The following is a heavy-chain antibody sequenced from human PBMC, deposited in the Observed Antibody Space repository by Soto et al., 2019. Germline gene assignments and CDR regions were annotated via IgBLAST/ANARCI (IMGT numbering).Heavy chain of an antibody. V-gene: IGHV3-33*01. CDR2: IWYDGSNK. D-gene: IGHD6-19*01. CDR3: AREGPVAGTPLDY. J-gene: IGHJ4*02. CDR1: GFTFSSYG. Sequence: GGSLRLSCAASGFTFSSYGMHWVRQAPGKGLEWVAVIWYDGSNKYYADSVKGRFTISRDNSKNTLYLQMNSLRAEDTAVYYCAREGPVAGTPLDYWGQGTLVTVSS.